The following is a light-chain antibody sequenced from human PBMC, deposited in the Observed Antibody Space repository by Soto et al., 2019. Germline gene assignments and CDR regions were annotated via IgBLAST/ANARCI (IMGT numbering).Light chain of an antibody. J-gene: IGLJ1*01. Sequence: QSVLTQPPSTSGTPGRGVTISCAGSSSNIGSSYVFWFQHLPGTAPKLLMYNNNQRPSGVPDRVSASKSGTSASLAISGLRSEDEADYYCAAWDDRVSGYVFGTGTKVTVL. CDR2: NNN. CDR3: AAWDDRVSGYV. CDR1: SSNIGSSY. V-gene: IGLV1-47*02.